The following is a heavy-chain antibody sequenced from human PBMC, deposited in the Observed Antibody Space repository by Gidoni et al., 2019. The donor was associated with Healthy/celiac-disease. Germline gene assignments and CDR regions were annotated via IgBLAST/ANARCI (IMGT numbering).Heavy chain of an antibody. Sequence: QVQLVESGGGLVKPGGSLRLCCAASGFTFSDYYRSWIRQAPGKGLDWVSYISSSGSTIYYADSLKGRLTISRDNAKNSLYLQMNSLRAEDTAVYYCAREYYYDSSGYYPDYWGQGTLVTVSS. CDR3: AREYYYDSSGYYPDY. J-gene: IGHJ4*02. D-gene: IGHD3-22*01. CDR2: ISSSGSTI. CDR1: GFTFSDYY. V-gene: IGHV3-11*01.